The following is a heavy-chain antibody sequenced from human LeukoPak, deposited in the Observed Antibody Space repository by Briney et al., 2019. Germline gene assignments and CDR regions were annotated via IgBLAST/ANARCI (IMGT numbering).Heavy chain of an antibody. CDR1: GGSFSGYY. D-gene: IGHD3-22*01. CDR2: INHSGST. J-gene: IGHJ6*02. Sequence: SETLSLTCAVYGGSFSGYYWSWIRQPPGKGLEWIGEINHSGSTNYNPSLKSRVTISVDTSKNQFSLKLSSVTAADTAVYYCAREYYYDSSGYRYYYYGMDVWGRGTTVTVSS. CDR3: AREYYYDSSGYRYYYYGMDV. V-gene: IGHV4-34*01.